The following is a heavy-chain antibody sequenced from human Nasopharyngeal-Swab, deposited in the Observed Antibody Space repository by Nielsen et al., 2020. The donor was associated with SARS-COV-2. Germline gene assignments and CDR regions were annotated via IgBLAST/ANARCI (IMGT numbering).Heavy chain of an antibody. CDR3: ARQADFWSGYVMALDY. V-gene: IGHV5-51*01. D-gene: IGHD3-3*01. J-gene: IGHJ4*02. Sequence: GESLKISCKGSGYSFTSYWIGWVRQMRGKGLEWMGIIYPGDSDTRYSPSFQGQVTISADKSISTAYLQWSSLKASDTAMYYCARQADFWSGYVMALDYWGQGTLVTVSS. CDR1: GYSFTSYW. CDR2: IYPGDSDT.